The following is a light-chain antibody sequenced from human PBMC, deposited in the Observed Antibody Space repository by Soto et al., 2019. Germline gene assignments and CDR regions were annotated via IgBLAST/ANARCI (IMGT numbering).Light chain of an antibody. CDR1: SSNIGAGYA. V-gene: IGLV1-40*01. CDR2: HNT. J-gene: IGLJ2*01. Sequence: QAVVTQPPSVSGAPGQRVTISCTGSSSNIGAGYAVHWYQNLPGTAPKLLSYHNTDRPSGVPDRFSGSKSGTSASLAITGLQAEDEADYYFQSYDSSLSCCVFGGGTQLTVL. CDR3: QSYDSSLSCCV.